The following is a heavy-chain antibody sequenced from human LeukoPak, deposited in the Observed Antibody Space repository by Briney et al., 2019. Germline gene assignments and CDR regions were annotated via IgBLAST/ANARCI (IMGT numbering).Heavy chain of an antibody. V-gene: IGHV1-2*02. D-gene: IGHD6-13*01. J-gene: IGHJ5*02. CDR2: INPNSGGT. CDR1: GYTFTGYY. Sequence: GASVKVSCKASGYTFTGYYMHWVRQAPGQGLEWMGWINPNSGGTNYAQKFQGRVTMTRGTSISTACMELSRLRSDDTAVYYCARRRIAAAGYNWFDPWGQGTLVTVSS. CDR3: ARRRIAAAGYNWFDP.